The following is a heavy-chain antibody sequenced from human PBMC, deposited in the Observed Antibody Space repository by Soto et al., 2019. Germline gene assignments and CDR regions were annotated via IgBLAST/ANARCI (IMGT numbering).Heavy chain of an antibody. V-gene: IGHV3-23*01. Sequence: EVQLLESGGGLVQPGGSLRLSCAASGFTFSSYAMTWVRQAPGKGLEWVSAITGSGGNTNHLDSVKGRFTISRDNSRNTLYLQMNSLRAVDTAVYYCAKVGSYYMSFDHWYFDLWGRGTLVTVSS. CDR3: AKVGSYYMSFDHWYFDL. CDR1: GFTFSSYA. D-gene: IGHD3-10*01. J-gene: IGHJ2*01. CDR2: ITGSGGNT.